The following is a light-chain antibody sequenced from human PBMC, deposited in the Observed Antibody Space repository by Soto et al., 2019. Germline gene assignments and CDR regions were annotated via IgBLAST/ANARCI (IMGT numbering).Light chain of an antibody. CDR3: QQSYGTPIT. CDR2: SAS. CDR1: QIISTY. V-gene: IGKV1-39*01. Sequence: DIQMTQSPSSLSASVRGGVTITFLASQIISTYLNWYQQKPGKDPNLLIYSASNLQSGVPSRFSGSGSGTDFTLTISSLQHEDFAAYYCQQSYGTPITFGQGTRLEIK. J-gene: IGKJ5*01.